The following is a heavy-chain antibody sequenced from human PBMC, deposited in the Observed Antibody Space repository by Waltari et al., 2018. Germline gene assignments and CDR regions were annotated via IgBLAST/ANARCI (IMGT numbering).Heavy chain of an antibody. V-gene: IGHV3-30*02. Sequence: QVQLVESGGGVVQPGGSLRLSCAASGFTFSSYGMHWVRQAPGKGLEWVAFIRYDGSNKYYADSVKGRFTISRDNSKNTLYLQMNSLRAEDTAVYYCAKDLMAAATLGAFDIWGQGTMVTVSS. CDR3: AKDLMAAATLGAFDI. CDR1: GFTFSSYG. J-gene: IGHJ3*02. D-gene: IGHD6-13*01. CDR2: IRYDGSNK.